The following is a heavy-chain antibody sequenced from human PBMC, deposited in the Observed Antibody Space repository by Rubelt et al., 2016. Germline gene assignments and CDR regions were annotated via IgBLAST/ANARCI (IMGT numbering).Heavy chain of an antibody. Sequence: QVQLQQWGAGLLKPSETLSLTCAVYGGSFSGYYWSWIRQPPGKGLEWIGEINHSGSTNYNPSLKSRVTISVDTSKNQFSLKLSSVTAADTAVYYCARYYDSSGYLYWGQGTLVTVSS. CDR2: INHSGST. CDR1: GGSFSGYY. D-gene: IGHD3-22*01. J-gene: IGHJ4*02. V-gene: IGHV4-34*01. CDR3: ARYYDSSGYLY.